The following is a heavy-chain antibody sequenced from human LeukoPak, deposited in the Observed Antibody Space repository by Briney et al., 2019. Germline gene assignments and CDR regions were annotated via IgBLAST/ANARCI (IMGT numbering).Heavy chain of an antibody. CDR2: ISAYNGNT. D-gene: IGHD1-1*01. V-gene: IGHV1-18*01. Sequence: ASVKVSCKASGYTFTIYGISWVRQAPGQGLEWMGWISAYNGNTNYAQKLQGRVTMTTDTSTSTAYMELRSLRSDDTAVYYCARENGVDYYYYYMDVWGKGTTVTVSS. CDR1: GYTFTIYG. J-gene: IGHJ6*03. CDR3: ARENGVDYYYYYMDV.